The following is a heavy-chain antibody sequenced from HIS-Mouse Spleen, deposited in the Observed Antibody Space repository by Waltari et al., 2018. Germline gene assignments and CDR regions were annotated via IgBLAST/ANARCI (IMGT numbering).Heavy chain of an antibody. CDR2: INPNSGGT. CDR1: GDPFTGHY. J-gene: IGHJ6*02. V-gene: IGHV1-2*02. D-gene: IGHD5-12*01. CDR3: AREPLRDGYNSYYYYGMDV. Sequence: QVQLVQSGAEVKKPGASVKVSCKASGDPFTGHYMHWVRQAPGQGLEWMGWINPNSGGTNYAQKFQGRVTMTRDTSISTAYMELSRLRSDDTAVYYCAREPLRDGYNSYYYYGMDVWGQGTTVTVSS.